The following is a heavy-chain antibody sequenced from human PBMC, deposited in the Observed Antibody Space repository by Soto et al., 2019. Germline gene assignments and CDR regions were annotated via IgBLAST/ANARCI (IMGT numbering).Heavy chain of an antibody. CDR3: AKEGSSPSFEY. D-gene: IGHD6-6*01. J-gene: IGHJ4*02. CDR2: ITWTSGYT. V-gene: IGHV3-9*01. Sequence: EVQLVESGGGLVQPGRSLRLSCAASGFTFDEYGMHWVRQAPGKGLEWVSGITWTSGYTVYAGSVRGRFTISRDNAKNSLYLQMNSLTAEDTALYYCAKEGSSPSFEYWGQGTLVTVSS. CDR1: GFTFDEYG.